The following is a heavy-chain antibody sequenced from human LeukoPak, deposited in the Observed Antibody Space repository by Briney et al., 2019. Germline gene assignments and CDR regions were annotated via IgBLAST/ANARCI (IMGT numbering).Heavy chain of an antibody. CDR1: GFTFSSYS. V-gene: IGHV3-21*01. D-gene: IGHD2-21*02. CDR3: ARDRHIVMVTASQSYAFDI. Sequence: PGGSLRLSCAASGFTFSSYSMNWAPRAPGKGLEWVSSFSSCSCYILYAHPVKGRFTMSRDNAKNSLYLQMNSLRAEDTAVYYCARDRHIVMVTASQSYAFDIWGQGTMVTVSS. CDR2: FSSCSCYI. J-gene: IGHJ3*02.